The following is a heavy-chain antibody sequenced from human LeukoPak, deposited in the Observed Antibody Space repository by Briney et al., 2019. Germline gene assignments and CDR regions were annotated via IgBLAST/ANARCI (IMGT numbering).Heavy chain of an antibody. CDR2: IYYSGST. Sequence: SETLSLTCTVSGGSISSYYWSWIRQPPGKGLEWIGYIYYSGSTNYNPSLKSRVTISVDASKNQFSLKLSSVTAADTAVYYCARAQTTRYYYMDVWGKGTTVTVSS. D-gene: IGHD1-14*01. V-gene: IGHV4-59*01. CDR1: GGSISSYY. CDR3: ARAQTTRYYYMDV. J-gene: IGHJ6*03.